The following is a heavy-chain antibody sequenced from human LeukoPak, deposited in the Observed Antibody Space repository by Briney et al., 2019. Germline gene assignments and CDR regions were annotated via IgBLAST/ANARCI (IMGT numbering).Heavy chain of an antibody. J-gene: IGHJ4*02. CDR3: ASALQTHHYDFWSGYYS. CDR1: GFTFDDYA. Sequence: PGRSLRLSCAASGFTFDDYAMHWVRQAPGKGLEWDSSISSSSSYIYYADSVKGRFTISRDNAKNSLYLQMNSLRAEDTAVYYCASALQTHHYDFWSGYYSWGQGTLVTVSS. CDR2: ISSSSSYI. V-gene: IGHV3-21*01. D-gene: IGHD3-3*01.